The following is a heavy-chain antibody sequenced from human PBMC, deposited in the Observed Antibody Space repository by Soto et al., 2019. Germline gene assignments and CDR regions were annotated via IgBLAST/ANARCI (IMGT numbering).Heavy chain of an antibody. CDR3: ARHGGYSYSMDV. CDR2: IFYSESA. V-gene: IGHV4-39*01. J-gene: IGHJ6*03. D-gene: IGHD3-16*01. Sequence: SETLSLTCTVSGGSIRSSSYHWGWIRQPPGKGLEWIGTIFYSESAHYNPSLKSRVTISVDTSKNQFSLKLSSVTAADTAVYYCARHGGYSYSMDVWGKGTTVTVSS. CDR1: GGSIRSSSYH.